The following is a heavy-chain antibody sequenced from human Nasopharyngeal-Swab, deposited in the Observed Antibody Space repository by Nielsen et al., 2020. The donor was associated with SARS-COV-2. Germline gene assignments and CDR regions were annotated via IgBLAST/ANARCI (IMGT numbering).Heavy chain of an antibody. CDR2: INTNAGTA. D-gene: IGHD2/OR15-2a*01. J-gene: IGHJ6*02. CDR1: GYTFSKYA. Sequence: ASVKVSCKASGYTFSKYAINWVRQAPGQGLERMGWINTNAGTATYVQGFTGRFVFSLDTSVSTAYLQIDSLRTEDSAVFYCARDTWDVWGQGTTVTVSS. CDR3: ARDTWDV. V-gene: IGHV7-4-1*01.